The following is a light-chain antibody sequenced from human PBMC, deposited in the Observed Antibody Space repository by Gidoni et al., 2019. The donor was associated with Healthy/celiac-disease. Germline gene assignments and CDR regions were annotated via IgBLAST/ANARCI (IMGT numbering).Light chain of an antibody. CDR2: DVS. CDR3: SSYTSSSPRV. Sequence: SALTQPAAVSRSPGQSITISCTGTSSAVDGYNYVSWYQQHPGTAPKLMMYDVSKRPSAVSNRFSASKSGNTASLPISGLHAEDEADYYCSSYTSSSPRVFGGGTTLTVL. J-gene: IGLJ3*02. V-gene: IGLV2-14*03. CDR1: SSAVDGYNY.